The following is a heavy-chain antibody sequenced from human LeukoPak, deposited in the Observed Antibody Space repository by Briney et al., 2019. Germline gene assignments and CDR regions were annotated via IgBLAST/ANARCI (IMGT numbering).Heavy chain of an antibody. J-gene: IGHJ4*02. CDR1: GYTFTSYG. Sequence: ASVKVSCKASGYTFTSYGITWVRQAPGQGLEWMGWISAYNGNTNYARQLQGRVTMTTDTSTSTAYMELRSLRSDDTAVYYCARGGTVVPAAMPFDYWGQGTLVTVSS. D-gene: IGHD2-2*01. CDR3: ARGGTVVPAAMPFDY. CDR2: ISAYNGNT. V-gene: IGHV1-18*01.